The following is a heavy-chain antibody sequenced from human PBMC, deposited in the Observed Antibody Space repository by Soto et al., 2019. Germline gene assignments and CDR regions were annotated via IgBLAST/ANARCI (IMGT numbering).Heavy chain of an antibody. J-gene: IGHJ6*03. CDR1: GFTFSSYW. V-gene: IGHV3-7*01. CDR3: AREYSSGWSDYYYMDV. Sequence: GGSLRLSCAASGFTFSSYWMSWVRQAPGKGLEWVANIKKDGSEKYYVDSVKGRFTISRDNAKNSLYLQMNSLRAEDTAVYYCAREYSSGWSDYYYMDVWGKGTTVTVSS. CDR2: IKKDGSEK. D-gene: IGHD6-19*01.